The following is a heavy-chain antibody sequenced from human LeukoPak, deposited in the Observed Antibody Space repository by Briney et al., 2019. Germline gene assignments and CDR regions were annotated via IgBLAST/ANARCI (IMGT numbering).Heavy chain of an antibody. CDR2: ISRDGGST. Sequence: GGSLRLSCAASGFTFDDYAMHWVRQAPGKGLEWVSLISRDGGSTSYADSVKGRFTISRDNSKNSLYLQMNSLRTEDTALYSCAKDMASGGAGSSIFGFWGQGTMVTVSS. V-gene: IGHV3-43*02. CDR3: AKDMASGGAGSSIFGF. CDR1: GFTFDDYA. D-gene: IGHD2-15*01. J-gene: IGHJ3*01.